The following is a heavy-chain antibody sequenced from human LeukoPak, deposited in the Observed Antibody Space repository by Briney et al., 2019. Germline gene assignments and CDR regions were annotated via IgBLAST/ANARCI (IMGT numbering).Heavy chain of an antibody. D-gene: IGHD5/OR15-5a*01. V-gene: IGHV6-1*01. J-gene: IGHJ4*02. CDR1: GDSVSSNSAA. Sequence: SHTLSLTCGISGDSVSSNSAAWGWIRQSPSRGLEWLGRTYYRSKWYTEYAVSVKSRIIINPDTSKNQFSLQLNSVTPEDTAVYYCVSRRYDCWGQGTLVTVSS. CDR2: TYYRSKWYT. CDR3: VSRRYDC.